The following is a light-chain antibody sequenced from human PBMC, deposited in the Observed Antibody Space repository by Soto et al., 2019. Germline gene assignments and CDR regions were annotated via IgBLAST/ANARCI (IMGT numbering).Light chain of an antibody. CDR3: QQYSNWPPWT. Sequence: EIVMTQSPATLSVSPGERATLSCRASQSVSSNLAWYQQKPGQAPRLLIYGASTRATGIPARFSGSGSGTVFTLIISSLQSEDFAVDYCQQYSNWPPWTFGQGTKVDIK. J-gene: IGKJ1*01. CDR2: GAS. CDR1: QSVSSN. V-gene: IGKV3-15*01.